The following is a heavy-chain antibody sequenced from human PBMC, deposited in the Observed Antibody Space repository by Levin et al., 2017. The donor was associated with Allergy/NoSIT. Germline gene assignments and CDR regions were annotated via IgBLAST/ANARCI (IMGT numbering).Heavy chain of an antibody. D-gene: IGHD1-1*01. CDR1: GFTFSSYA. Sequence: GESLKISCAASGFTFSSYAMSWVRQAPGKGLEWVSAISGSGGSTYYADSVKGRFTISRDNSKNTLYLQMNSLRAEDTAVYYCAKTRNTIKYWNLASGGMDVWGQGTTVTVSS. V-gene: IGHV3-23*01. J-gene: IGHJ6*02. CDR2: ISGSGGST. CDR3: AKTRNTIKYWNLASGGMDV.